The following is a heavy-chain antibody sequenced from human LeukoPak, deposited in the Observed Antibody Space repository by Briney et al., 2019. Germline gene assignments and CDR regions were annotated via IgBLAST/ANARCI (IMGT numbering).Heavy chain of an antibody. V-gene: IGHV4-39*01. CDR3: ARHVRYGDYEV. CDR1: GGSISSSSYY. CDR2: IYYSGST. J-gene: IGHJ3*01. Sequence: SETLSLTCTLSGGSISSSSYYWGWIRQPPGKRLECNGSIYYSGSTYYNPSLKSRVTISVDTSKNQFSLWLSSVTAADTAFYYCARHVRYGDYEVWGQGTMVTVSS. D-gene: IGHD4-17*01.